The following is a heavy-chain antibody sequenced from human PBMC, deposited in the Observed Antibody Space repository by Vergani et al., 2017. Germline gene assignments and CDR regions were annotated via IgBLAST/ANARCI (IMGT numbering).Heavy chain of an antibody. CDR3: ARGSYYYYGMDV. Sequence: EVQLVETGGGLIQPGGSLRLSCAASGFTVSSNYMSWVRQAPGKGLEWVSVIYSVGSTYYADSVKGRFTISRDNSKNTLYLQMNSLRAEDTAVYYCARGSYYYYGMDVWGQGTTVTVSS. CDR2: IYSVGST. V-gene: IGHV3-53*02. J-gene: IGHJ6*02. D-gene: IGHD3-10*01. CDR1: GFTVSSNY.